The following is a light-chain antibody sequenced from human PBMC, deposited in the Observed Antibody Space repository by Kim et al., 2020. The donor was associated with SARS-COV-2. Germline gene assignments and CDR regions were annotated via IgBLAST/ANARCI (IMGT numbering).Light chain of an antibody. Sequence: SPGGGAPPSSRSSQTIAISFLAWYQQKPGQAPRLLIYGTPTRATGIPARFRGSGSGTDFTLTISRLEPEDFAIYYCQQYDTSSWTFGQGTKVDIK. CDR1: QTIAISF. J-gene: IGKJ1*01. V-gene: IGKV3-20*01. CDR3: QQYDTSSWT. CDR2: GTP.